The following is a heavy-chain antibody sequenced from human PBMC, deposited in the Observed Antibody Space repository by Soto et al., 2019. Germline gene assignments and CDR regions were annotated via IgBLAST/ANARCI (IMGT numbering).Heavy chain of an antibody. CDR2: IYSGGST. Sequence: GGSLRLSCAASGFTVSSNYMSWVRQAPGKGLEWVSVIYSGGSTYYADSVEGRFTISRDNSKNTLYLQMNSLRAEDTAVYYCARGITGTIYYYYGMDVWGQGTTVTVSS. CDR1: GFTVSSNY. V-gene: IGHV3-53*01. J-gene: IGHJ6*02. D-gene: IGHD1-7*01. CDR3: ARGITGTIYYYYGMDV.